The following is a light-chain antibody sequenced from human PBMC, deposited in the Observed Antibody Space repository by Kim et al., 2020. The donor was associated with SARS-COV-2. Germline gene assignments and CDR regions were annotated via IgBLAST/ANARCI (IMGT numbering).Light chain of an antibody. CDR1: QSVSIF. Sequence: EIVLTQSPATLSLSPGERATLSCRTSQSVSIFLAWYQQKPGQAPRLLVYDASNRATGIPARFSGSGSGTDFTLTISSLEPEDFAVYYCQQRNSWPPTFGPGTKVDIK. J-gene: IGKJ3*01. CDR3: QQRNSWPPT. V-gene: IGKV3-11*01. CDR2: DAS.